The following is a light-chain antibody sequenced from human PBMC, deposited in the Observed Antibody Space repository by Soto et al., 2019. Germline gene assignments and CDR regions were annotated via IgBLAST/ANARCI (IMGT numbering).Light chain of an antibody. Sequence: DIVMTQSPESLAVSLGERATIHCKSSQNVFYSSNNKNYLAWYQQKPGRPPKLLIYCASSRQSGVPDRFRGSGSGTDFTLTISNLQAEDVAVYFCQQYYSTLSYTLGQGTRLEIK. CDR3: QQYYSTLSYT. J-gene: IGKJ2*01. CDR2: CAS. V-gene: IGKV4-1*01. CDR1: QNVFYSSNNKNY.